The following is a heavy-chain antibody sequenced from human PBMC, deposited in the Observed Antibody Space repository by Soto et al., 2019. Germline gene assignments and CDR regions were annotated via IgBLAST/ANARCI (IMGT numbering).Heavy chain of an antibody. CDR3: TRDKRYSGSYAGYYYGMDV. CDR1: GFTFGDYA. CDR2: IRSKAYGGTT. Sequence: PGGSLRLSCTASGFTFGDYAMSWVRQAPGKGLEWVGFIRSKAYGGTTEYAASVKGRFTISRDDSKSIAYLQMNSLKTEDTAVYYCTRDKRYSGSYAGYYYGMDVWGQGTTVTVSS. D-gene: IGHD6-19*01. J-gene: IGHJ6*02. V-gene: IGHV3-49*04.